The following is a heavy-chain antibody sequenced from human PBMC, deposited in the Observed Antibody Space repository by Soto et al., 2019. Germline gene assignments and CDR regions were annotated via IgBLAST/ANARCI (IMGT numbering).Heavy chain of an antibody. D-gene: IGHD3-10*01. CDR2: IWSDGSKQ. J-gene: IGHJ4*02. Sequence: QVQLVESGGGVVQPGTSLRLSCAASGFTFSSYGFHWVRQAPGKGLEWVADIWSDGSKQYYADPVKGRFTISRDDSKNTLYLQMNSLTADDPAVYYCARDLSYGSGSDWGQGTLVTVSS. V-gene: IGHV3-33*01. CDR3: ARDLSYGSGSD. CDR1: GFTFSSYG.